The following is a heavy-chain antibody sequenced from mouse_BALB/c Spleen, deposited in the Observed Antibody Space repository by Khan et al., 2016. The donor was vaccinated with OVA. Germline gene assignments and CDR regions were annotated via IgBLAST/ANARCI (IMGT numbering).Heavy chain of an antibody. CDR1: GYTFTDFS. CDR3: ARGGGNYRFAY. D-gene: IGHD1-1*02. CDR2: ISTYYGDS. V-gene: IGHV1S137*01. J-gene: IGHJ3*01. Sequence: QVQLQQSGAELVRPGVSVKISCKGSGYTFTDFSMHWVKQSHAKSLEWIGVISTYYGDSNYNQKFKGKATMTVDKSSSTAYLELARLTSEDSAIYCCARGGGNYRFAYWGQGTLVTVSA.